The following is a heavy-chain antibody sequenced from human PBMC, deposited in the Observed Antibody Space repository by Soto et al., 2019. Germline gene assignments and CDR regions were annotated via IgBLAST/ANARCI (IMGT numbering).Heavy chain of an antibody. V-gene: IGHV4-4*02. CDR1: GVSISSNYY. CDR3: ARSFGWYAIDY. CDR2: ISHIGSV. D-gene: IGHD6-19*01. J-gene: IGHJ4*02. Sequence: QVLLQESGPGLVQPSGTLSLSCVVAGVSISSNYYWGWVRQPPGKGLEWLGDISHIGSVNYNPSLNSRVTISMDKSQNQFSLTVNSVPAADTAVYYCARSFGWYAIDYWGQGTLVIVSS.